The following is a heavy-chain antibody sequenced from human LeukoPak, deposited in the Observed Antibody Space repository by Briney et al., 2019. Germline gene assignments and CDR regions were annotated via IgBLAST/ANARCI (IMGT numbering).Heavy chain of an antibody. CDR1: GGSISSSGYY. V-gene: IGHV4-39*01. Sequence: SETLSLTCTVSGGSISSSGYYWGWIRQPPGKGLEWIGSIYYSGSTYYNPSLKSRVTISVDTSKNQFSLKLSSVTAADTAVYYCARYYYGSGTKVDYWGQGTLVTVSS. CDR2: IYYSGST. CDR3: ARYYYGSGTKVDY. J-gene: IGHJ4*02. D-gene: IGHD3-10*01.